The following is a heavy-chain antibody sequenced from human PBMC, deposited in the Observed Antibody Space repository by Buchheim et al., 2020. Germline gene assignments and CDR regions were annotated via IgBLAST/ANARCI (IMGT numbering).Heavy chain of an antibody. V-gene: IGHV4-59*01. CDR3: ASTPLGSSSLYFDY. CDR1: GGSISSYY. J-gene: IGHJ4*02. Sequence: QVQLQESGPGLVKPSETLSLTCTVSGGSISSYYWSWIRQPPGKGLEWIGYIYYSGSTNYNPSLKSRVTISVDTSKNQFSLKLSSVTAADTAVYYCASTPLGSSSLYFDYWDQGTL. CDR2: IYYSGST. D-gene: IGHD6-13*01.